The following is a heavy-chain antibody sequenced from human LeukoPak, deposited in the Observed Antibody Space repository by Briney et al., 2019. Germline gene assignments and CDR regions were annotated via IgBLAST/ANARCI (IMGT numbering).Heavy chain of an antibody. CDR3: ARNWGGVTMNYYYMDV. CDR1: GFTFSSYS. V-gene: IGHV3-21*01. CDR2: ISSSSSYI. D-gene: IGHD3-10*01. Sequence: PGGSLRLSCAASGFTFSSYSMNWVRQAPGKGLEWVSSISSSSSYIYYADSVKGRFTISRDNAKNSLYLQMNSLRAEDTAVYYCARNWGGVTMNYYYMDVWGKGTTVTVSS. J-gene: IGHJ6*03.